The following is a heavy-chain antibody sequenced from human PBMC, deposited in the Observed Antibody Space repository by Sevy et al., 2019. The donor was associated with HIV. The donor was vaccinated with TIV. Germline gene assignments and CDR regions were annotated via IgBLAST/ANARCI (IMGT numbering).Heavy chain of an antibody. V-gene: IGHV4-59*08. D-gene: IGHD1-26*01. CDR2: IYYNGHI. CDR3: AGENAWGRGYS. CDR1: GGSITSLY. Sequence: SETLSLTRTVSGGSITSLYWNWIRQPPGKGLEWIANIYYNGHINYNPSLKSRVTLSLDTSKNQFSPRLSSVTAADTAMYYCAGENAWGRGYSWGQGTLVTVSS. J-gene: IGHJ4*02.